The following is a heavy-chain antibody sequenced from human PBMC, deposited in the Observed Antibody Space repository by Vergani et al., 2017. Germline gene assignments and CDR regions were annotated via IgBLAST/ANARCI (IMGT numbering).Heavy chain of an antibody. V-gene: IGHV1-18*01. CDR1: GYTFTNYG. Sequence: QVQLVQSGAEVKKPGASVKVSCKTSGYTFTNYGISWVRQAPGQGLEWMGWISAYNGDTKYAQKLQGRVTMTRDTSTSTGYMELSSLRSEDTAMYYCALAESSTSCINSVCITPETGSWFDPWGQGTLVTVSS. D-gene: IGHD2-2*01. J-gene: IGHJ5*02. CDR2: ISAYNGDT. CDR3: ALAESSTSCINSVCITPETGSWFDP.